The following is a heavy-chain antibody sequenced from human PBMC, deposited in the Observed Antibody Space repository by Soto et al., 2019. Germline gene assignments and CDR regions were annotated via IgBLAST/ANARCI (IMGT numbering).Heavy chain of an antibody. CDR1: GGTFSSYA. CDR3: AGGVSSWQALQYFQH. D-gene: IGHD6-13*01. Sequence: ASVKVSCKASGGTFSSYAISWVRQAPGQGLEWMGGIIPIFGTANYAQKFQGRVTITADESTSTAYMELSSLRSEDTAVYYCAGGVSSWQALQYFQHWGQGTLVTVSS. CDR2: IIPIFGTA. J-gene: IGHJ1*01. V-gene: IGHV1-69*13.